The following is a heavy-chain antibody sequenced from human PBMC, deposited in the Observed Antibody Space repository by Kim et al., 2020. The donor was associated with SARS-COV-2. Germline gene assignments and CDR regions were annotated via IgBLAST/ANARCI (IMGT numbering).Heavy chain of an antibody. J-gene: IGHJ4*02. D-gene: IGHD6-19*01. Sequence: GGSLRLSCAASGFTFTSYAMSWVRQAPGKGLEWVSAISGSGDSTYYADSVKGRFTISRDNSENTVYLQMNSLRAEDTAVYHCALKSGGASGGLGYWGQGTLVTVSS. CDR1: GFTFTSYA. V-gene: IGHV3-23*01. CDR3: ALKSGGASGGLGY. CDR2: ISGSGDST.